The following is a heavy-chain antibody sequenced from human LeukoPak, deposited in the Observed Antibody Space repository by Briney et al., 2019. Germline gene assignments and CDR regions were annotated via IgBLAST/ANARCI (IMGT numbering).Heavy chain of an antibody. D-gene: IGHD3-22*01. J-gene: IGHJ3*02. CDR2: INHSGST. V-gene: IGHV4-34*01. CDR1: GGSFSGYY. CDR3: ARDRSSGYYSDAFDI. Sequence: SETLSLTCAVYGGSFSGYYWSWIRQPPGKGLEWIGEINHSGSTNYNPSLKSRVTISVDTSKNQLSLKLTSVTAADMAVYYCARDRSSGYYSDAFDIWGQGTMVTVSS.